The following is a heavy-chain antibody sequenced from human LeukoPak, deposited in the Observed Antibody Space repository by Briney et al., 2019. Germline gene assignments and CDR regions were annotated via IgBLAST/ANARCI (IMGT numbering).Heavy chain of an antibody. J-gene: IGHJ4*02. V-gene: IGHV3-7*05. CDR2: INQDGSER. Sequence: GGSLSLSCAASGFTFRGYWMGWVRQAPGKGLEWVANINQDGSERYYVDSVMGRFTISRDNAKNSLYLQMNSLRAEDTAVYDCAKHGADSRDCDLDSWGQRTLVTVSS. CDR3: AKHGADSRDCDLDS. CDR1: GFTFRGYW. D-gene: IGHD6-13*01.